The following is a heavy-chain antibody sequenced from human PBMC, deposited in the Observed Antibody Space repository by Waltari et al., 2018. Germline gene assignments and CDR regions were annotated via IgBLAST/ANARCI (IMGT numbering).Heavy chain of an antibody. D-gene: IGHD3-22*01. Sequence: QVQLVQSGAEVKKPGTSVKVSCKASVYTFTSYDLNWVGQAHGQGLEGMGWMNPNSGNTGYAQKFQGRVTMTRNTSRSTAYMELSSLRSEDTAVYYCARGWGLDDSSGQTFRYWGQGTLVTVSS. V-gene: IGHV1-8*01. CDR2: MNPNSGNT. CDR1: VYTFTSYD. CDR3: ARGWGLDDSSGQTFRY. J-gene: IGHJ4*02.